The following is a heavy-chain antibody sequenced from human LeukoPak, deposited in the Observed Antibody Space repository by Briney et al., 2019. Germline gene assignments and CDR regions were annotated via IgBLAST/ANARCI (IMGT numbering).Heavy chain of an antibody. CDR3: ARGDIWYYYDSSGSYAFDI. V-gene: IGHV1-8*03. Sequence: ASVKVSCKASGYTFTGYYMHWVRQAPGQGLEWMGWMNPNSGNTGYAQKFQGRVTITRNTSISTAYMELSSLRSEDTAVYYCARGDIWYYYDSSGSYAFDIWGQGTMVTVSS. J-gene: IGHJ3*02. CDR2: MNPNSGNT. CDR1: GYTFTGYY. D-gene: IGHD3-22*01.